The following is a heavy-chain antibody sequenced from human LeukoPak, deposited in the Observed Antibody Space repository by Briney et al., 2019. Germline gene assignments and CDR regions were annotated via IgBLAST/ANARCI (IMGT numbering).Heavy chain of an antibody. D-gene: IGHD3-10*01. CDR2: ISWNSGSI. CDR3: AKDGLWFGDRSFDI. J-gene: IGHJ3*02. V-gene: IGHV3-9*03. CDR1: GFTFDDYA. Sequence: GGSLRLSCAASGFTFDDYAMHWVRQAPGKGLEWVSGISWNSGSIGYADSVKGRFTISRDNAKNSLYLQMNSLRAEDMALYYCAKDGLWFGDRSFDIWGQGTMVTVSS.